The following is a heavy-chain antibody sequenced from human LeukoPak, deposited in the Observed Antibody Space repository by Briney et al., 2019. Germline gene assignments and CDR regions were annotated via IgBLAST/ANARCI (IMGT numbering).Heavy chain of an antibody. J-gene: IGHJ4*02. V-gene: IGHV3-23*01. CDR2: ISGSGGST. CDR3: ATVSDVLRYFDWLSRTPFDY. D-gene: IGHD3-9*01. Sequence: GGSLRLSCAASGFTFSSYAMSWVRPAPGKGLEWVSAISGSGGSTYYADSVKGRFTISRDNSKNTLYLQMNSLRAEDTAVYYCATVSDVLRYFDWLSRTPFDYWGQGTLVTVSS. CDR1: GFTFSSYA.